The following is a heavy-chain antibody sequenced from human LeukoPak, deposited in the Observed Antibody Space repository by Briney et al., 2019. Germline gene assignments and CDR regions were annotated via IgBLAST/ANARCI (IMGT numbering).Heavy chain of an antibody. V-gene: IGHV1-69*13. Sequence: SVKVSCKASGGTFSSYAINWVRQAPGQGLEWMGGIIPILGTANYAQKFQGRVTITADESTSTAYMELSSLRSDDTAVYYCARRWLQSYAFDIWGQGTMVTVSS. CDR3: ARRWLQSYAFDI. CDR2: IIPILGTA. D-gene: IGHD5-24*01. CDR1: GGTFSSYA. J-gene: IGHJ3*02.